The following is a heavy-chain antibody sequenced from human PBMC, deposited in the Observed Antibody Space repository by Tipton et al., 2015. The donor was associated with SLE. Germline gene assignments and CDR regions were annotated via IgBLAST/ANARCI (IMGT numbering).Heavy chain of an antibody. V-gene: IGHV5-51*01. CDR3: ARQFCSGNDCPEHFDH. D-gene: IGHD2-15*01. Sequence: QSGAEVKKPGESLKISCKGSGYYFTSYWIGWVRQMPGKGLEWMGFIYPGDSDTRYNPSVQAQVTISTDRYINTAYLQWSSLKASATAAYYCARQFCSGNDCPEHFDHGGQGSLVTVSS. CDR1: GYYFTSYW. CDR2: IYPGDSDT. J-gene: IGHJ1*01.